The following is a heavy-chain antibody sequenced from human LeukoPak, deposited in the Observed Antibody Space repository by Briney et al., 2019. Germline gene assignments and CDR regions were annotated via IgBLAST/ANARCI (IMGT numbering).Heavy chain of an antibody. CDR3: AREEYSGYNWFDP. V-gene: IGHV4-59*01. D-gene: IGHD5-12*01. CDR1: GGSISSYY. CDR2: IYYSGST. J-gene: IGHJ5*02. Sequence: PSETLSLTCTVSGGSISSYYWSWIRQPPGKGLEWIGYIYYSGSTNYNPSLKSRVTISVDTSKNQFSLKLSSVTAADTAVYYCAREEYSGYNWFDPWGQGTLVTVSS.